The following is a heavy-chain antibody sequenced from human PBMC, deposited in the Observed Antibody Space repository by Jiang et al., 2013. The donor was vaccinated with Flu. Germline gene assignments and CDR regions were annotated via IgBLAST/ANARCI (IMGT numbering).Heavy chain of an antibody. CDR3: ARDRRSGETAMENYNYYGTDV. CDR1: GGSISSFY. D-gene: IGHD5-18*01. Sequence: KPSETLSLTCTVSGGSISSFYWSWIRQPPGKGLEWIGNIYYSGTTNYNPSLKSRVTISVDTSKNQFSLKLSSVTAADTAVYYCARDRRSGETAMENYNYYGTDVWGHGTTVTVSS. J-gene: IGHJ6*02. CDR2: IYYSGTT. V-gene: IGHV4-59*01.